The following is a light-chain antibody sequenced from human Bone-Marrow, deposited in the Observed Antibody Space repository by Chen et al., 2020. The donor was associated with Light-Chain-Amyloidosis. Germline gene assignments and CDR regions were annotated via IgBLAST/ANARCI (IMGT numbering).Light chain of an antibody. CDR3: QVWDRSSDRPV. Sequence: SYVLTQPSSVSVAPGQTATIACGGNNIGSTSVHWYQQTPGQAPLLVVYDDSDRPSGIPERVAGSNSGNPATLTTSGVEAGDEADYYCQVWDRSSDRPVFGGVTKLTVL. J-gene: IGLJ3*02. CDR1: NIGSTS. V-gene: IGLV3-21*02. CDR2: DDS.